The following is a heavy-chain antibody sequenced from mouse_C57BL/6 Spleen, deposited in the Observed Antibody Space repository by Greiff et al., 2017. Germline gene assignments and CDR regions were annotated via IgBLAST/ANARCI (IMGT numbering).Heavy chain of an antibody. J-gene: IGHJ2*01. CDR3: ARNYGSSGTSFDY. CDR2: INPNNGGT. Sequence: FQLQQSGPELVKPGASVKISCKASGYTFTDYYMNWVKQSHGKSLEWIGDINPNNGGTSYNQKFKGKATLTVDKSSSTAYMELRSLTSEDSAVYYCARNYGSSGTSFDYWGQGTTLTVSS. CDR1: GYTFTDYY. D-gene: IGHD1-1*01. V-gene: IGHV1-26*01.